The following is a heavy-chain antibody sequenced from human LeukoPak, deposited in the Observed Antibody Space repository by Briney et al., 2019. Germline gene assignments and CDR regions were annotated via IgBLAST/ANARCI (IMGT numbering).Heavy chain of an antibody. CDR2: INHSGST. Sequence: SETLSLTCAVYGGSFSGYYWSWIRQPPGKGLEWIGEINHSGSTNYNPSLKSRVTISVDTSKNQSSLKLGSVTAADTAVYYCARDSTYYYGSGSYYGPDYWGQGTLVTVSS. D-gene: IGHD3-10*01. CDR1: GGSFSGYY. CDR3: ARDSTYYYGSGSYYGPDY. V-gene: IGHV4-34*01. J-gene: IGHJ4*02.